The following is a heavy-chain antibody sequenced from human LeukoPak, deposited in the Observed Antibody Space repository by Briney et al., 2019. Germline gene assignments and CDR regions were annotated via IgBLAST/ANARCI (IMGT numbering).Heavy chain of an antibody. V-gene: IGHV3-7*01. CDR3: AREAILEDYYDSSGYPSDY. CDR2: IKQDGSEK. J-gene: IGHJ4*02. D-gene: IGHD3-22*01. CDR1: GFTFSSYW. Sequence: GGSLRLSCAASGFTFSSYWMSWVRQAPGKGLEWVANIKQDGSEKYYVDSVKGRFTISRDNAKNSLYLQMNSLRAEDTAVYYCAREAILEDYYDSSGYPSDYWGQGTLVTVSS.